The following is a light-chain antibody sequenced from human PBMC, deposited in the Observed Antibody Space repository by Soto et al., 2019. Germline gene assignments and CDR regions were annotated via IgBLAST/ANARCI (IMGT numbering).Light chain of an antibody. V-gene: IGKV3-15*01. Sequence: EIVMTQSPATLSVSPGERATLSCRASQSVSNNLAWYQQKPGQAPRLLIFGASTRATGIPARFSGRGSGTEFTLTISSLQSEDFAVYYCHQYNTWSPLAFGGGTKVETK. CDR3: HQYNTWSPLA. CDR1: QSVSNN. J-gene: IGKJ4*01. CDR2: GAS.